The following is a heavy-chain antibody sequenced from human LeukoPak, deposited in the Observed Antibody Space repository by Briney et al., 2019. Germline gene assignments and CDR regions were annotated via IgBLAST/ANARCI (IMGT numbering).Heavy chain of an antibody. CDR1: GFTFSSYA. CDR2: ISGSGGST. D-gene: IGHD3-10*01. J-gene: IGHJ4*02. Sequence: GGSLRLSCAASGFTFSSYAMSWVRQAPGKGLEWVSAISGSGGSTYYADSVKGRFTISRDNSKNTLYLRMNSLRAEDTAVYYCAKQGTPLLWFGEAFDYWGQGTLVTVSS. CDR3: AKQGTPLLWFGEAFDY. V-gene: IGHV3-23*01.